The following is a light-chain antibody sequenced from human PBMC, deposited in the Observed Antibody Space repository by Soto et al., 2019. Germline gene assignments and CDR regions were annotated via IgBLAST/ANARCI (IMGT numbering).Light chain of an antibody. Sequence: VLTQPPSVSVAPGQTARITCGGNNIGIKSVHWYQQKPGQAPVLVVSDDSDRPSGIPARFSGSNSGSTAALTISRVEAEDEADYFCQVWDTDSDQAVFGGGTKLTVL. J-gene: IGLJ2*01. CDR2: DDS. CDR3: QVWDTDSDQAV. V-gene: IGLV3-21*02. CDR1: NIGIKS.